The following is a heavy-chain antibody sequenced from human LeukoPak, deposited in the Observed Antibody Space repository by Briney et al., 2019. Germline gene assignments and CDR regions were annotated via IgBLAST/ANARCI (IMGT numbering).Heavy chain of an antibody. CDR3: AGSGGRANHGAVFDY. V-gene: IGHV4-59*11. CDR2: IYYSGSI. J-gene: IGHJ4*02. Sequence: PSETLSLTCIVSGDSITNHYWSLIRRPPGKGLEWIGYIYYSGSINYNPSLKSRVTISVDTSRNQFSMKLKYVTAADTAVYYCAGSGGRANHGAVFDYWGQGTLVTVSS. CDR1: GDSITNHY. D-gene: IGHD3-10*01.